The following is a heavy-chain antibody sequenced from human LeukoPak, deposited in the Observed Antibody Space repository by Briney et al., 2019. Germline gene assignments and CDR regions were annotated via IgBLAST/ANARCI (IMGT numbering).Heavy chain of an antibody. CDR3: ARAVGCGGDCYYFDY. Sequence: ASVKVSCKASGYTLTGYYMHWVRQAPGQGLEWMGWINPNSGGTNYAQKFQGWVTMTRDTSISTAYMELSRLRSDDTAVYYCARAVGCGGDCYYFDYWGQGTLVTVSS. CDR1: GYTLTGYY. D-gene: IGHD2-21*02. CDR2: INPNSGGT. J-gene: IGHJ4*02. V-gene: IGHV1-2*04.